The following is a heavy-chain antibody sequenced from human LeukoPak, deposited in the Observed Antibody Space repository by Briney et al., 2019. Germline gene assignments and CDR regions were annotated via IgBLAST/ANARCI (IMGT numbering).Heavy chain of an antibody. CDR2: IYTSGST. D-gene: IGHD2-2*01. CDR3: AREGMSGYCSSTSCIDAFDI. V-gene: IGHV4-61*02. J-gene: IGHJ3*02. CDR1: GGSISSGSYY. Sequence: SETLSLTCTVSGGSISSGSYYWSWIRQPAGKGLEWIGRIYTSGSTNYNPSLKSRVTISVDTSKNQFSLKLSSVTAADTAVYYCAREGMSGYCSSTSCIDAFDIWAKGQWSPSPQ.